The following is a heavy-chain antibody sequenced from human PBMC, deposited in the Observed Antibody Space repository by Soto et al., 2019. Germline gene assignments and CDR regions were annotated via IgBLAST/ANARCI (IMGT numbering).Heavy chain of an antibody. CDR3: ARGAGYSSGWYDY. D-gene: IGHD6-19*01. Sequence: GGSLRLSGVDSGFTFSSDAMSWVRQAPGKGLEWVSVIYSGGTTYYADSVKGRFTISRHNSKNTLYLQMNSLRPEDTAVYYFARGAGYSSGWYDYWGQGTLVTVSS. CDR1: GFTFSSDA. CDR2: IYSGGTT. J-gene: IGHJ4*02. V-gene: IGHV3-53*04.